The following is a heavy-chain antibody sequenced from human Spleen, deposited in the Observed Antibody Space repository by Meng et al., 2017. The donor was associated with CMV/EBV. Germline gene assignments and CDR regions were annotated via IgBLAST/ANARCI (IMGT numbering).Heavy chain of an antibody. CDR3: ARNVDYDFWSGYYPRDYYGMDV. CDR2: IYYSRGT. J-gene: IGHJ6*02. V-gene: IGHV4-59*12. D-gene: IGHD3-3*01. CDR1: GGSISSYY. Sequence: SETLTLTCTVSGGSISSYYWSWIRQPPGKGLEWIGYIYYSRGTNYNPSLKSRVTISVDTSKNKFSLKLSSVTDADTAVYYCARNVDYDFWSGYYPRDYYGMDVWGQGTTVTVSS.